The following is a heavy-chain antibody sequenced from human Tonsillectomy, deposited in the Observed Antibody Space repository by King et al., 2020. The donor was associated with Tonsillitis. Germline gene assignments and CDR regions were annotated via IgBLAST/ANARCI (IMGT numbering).Heavy chain of an antibody. Sequence: VQLVESGGGLVQPGGSLRLSCAASGFTFSNYAMSWVRQAPGKGLEWVSAISANGGSTNYADSVKGRFTISRDNSKSTLFLQMSSLRAEDAAVYYCAKSSITTAAYFDYWGQGTLVTVSS. CDR1: GFTFSNYA. J-gene: IGHJ4*02. V-gene: IGHV3-23*04. CDR2: ISANGGST. CDR3: AKSSITTAAYFDY. D-gene: IGHD6-13*01.